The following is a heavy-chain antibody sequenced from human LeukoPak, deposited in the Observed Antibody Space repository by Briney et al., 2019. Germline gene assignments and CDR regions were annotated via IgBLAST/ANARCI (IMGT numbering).Heavy chain of an antibody. D-gene: IGHD2-15*01. CDR2: IHYSGSS. V-gene: IGHV4-59*08. J-gene: IGHJ6*03. CDR1: DGSISSYY. CDR3: ARWYCSGDTCFHMDV. Sequence: SETLSLTCTVSDGSISSYYWRWIRQPPGKGLEWIGYIHYSGSSAYIPSLKSRATMSVDTSKNQFSLRLTSVTAADTALYYCARWYCSGDTCFHMDVWGKGTTVTVSS.